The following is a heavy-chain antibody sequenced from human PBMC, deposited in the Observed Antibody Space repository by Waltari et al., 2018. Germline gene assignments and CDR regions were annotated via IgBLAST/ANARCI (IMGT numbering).Heavy chain of an antibody. D-gene: IGHD6-6*01. CDR2: ISSSGSTI. V-gene: IGHV3-11*04. J-gene: IGHJ6*03. CDR3: ASRRSSSRKGYYYYYMDV. CDR1: GFTFSYPY. Sequence: QVQLVESGGGLVKPAASLRLSCSASGFTFSYPYLNWIRQAPGKGLEWVSYISSSGSTIYYADSVKGRFTISRDNAKNSLYLQMNSLRAEDTAVYYCASRRSSSRKGYYYYYMDVWGKGTTVTISS.